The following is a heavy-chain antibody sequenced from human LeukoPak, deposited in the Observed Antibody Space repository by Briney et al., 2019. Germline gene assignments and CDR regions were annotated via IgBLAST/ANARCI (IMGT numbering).Heavy chain of an antibody. CDR2: IGTAGDT. CDR3: ARGGYSSGGYYFDY. Sequence: GGSLRLSCAASEFTFSSYDMHWVRQTTGKGLEWVSAIGTAGDTYYPGSGKGRFTISRENAKNSLYLQMNSLRAGDTAVYYCARGGYSSGGYYFDYWGQGTLVTVSS. CDR1: EFTFSSYD. J-gene: IGHJ4*02. D-gene: IGHD6-19*01. V-gene: IGHV3-13*04.